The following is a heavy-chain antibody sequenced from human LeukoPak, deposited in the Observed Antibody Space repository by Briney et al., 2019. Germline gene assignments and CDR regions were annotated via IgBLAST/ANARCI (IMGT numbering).Heavy chain of an antibody. CDR3: ASRQLWSASYYDY. D-gene: IGHD3-3*01. Sequence: PGGSLRLSCAASGFTFSNFWMHWVRQAPGKGLVWVSRIHRDGSRTSYADSVKGRFTISRDDAKHTLYLQMNSPRAEDTAVYYCASRQLWSASYYDYWGQGTLVTVSS. J-gene: IGHJ4*01. V-gene: IGHV3-74*01. CDR1: GFTFSNFW. CDR2: IHRDGSRT.